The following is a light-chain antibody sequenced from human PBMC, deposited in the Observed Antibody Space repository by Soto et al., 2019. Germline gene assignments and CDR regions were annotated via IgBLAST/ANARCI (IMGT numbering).Light chain of an antibody. CDR2: ANT. CDR1: SSNFGAGYD. V-gene: IGLV1-40*01. Sequence: QSALTQPPSVSGAPGQRVTVSCTGSSSNFGAGYDVHWYQQLPGTAPKLLIYANTNRPSGVPDRFSGSKSGTSASLAITGLQAEDEADYYCQSYDSSLSGYVFVTGTKVTVL. CDR3: QSYDSSLSGYV. J-gene: IGLJ1*01.